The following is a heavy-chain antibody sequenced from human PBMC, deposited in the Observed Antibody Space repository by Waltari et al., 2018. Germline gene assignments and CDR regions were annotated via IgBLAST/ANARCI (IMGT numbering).Heavy chain of an antibody. D-gene: IGHD3-22*01. Sequence: QLQLQESGPGLVKPSETLSLPCSVSGVSINSGTYYWGWIRQPPGEGLEWIGSVDYSGNTYYNPSFASRVTISVDSSKSQFSLKLTSMTAADTAVYYCARHGYYDRSGYPGGDYWGQGTLVTVSS. CDR2: VDYSGNT. V-gene: IGHV4-39*01. J-gene: IGHJ4*02. CDR3: ARHGYYDRSGYPGGDY. CDR1: GVSINSGTYY.